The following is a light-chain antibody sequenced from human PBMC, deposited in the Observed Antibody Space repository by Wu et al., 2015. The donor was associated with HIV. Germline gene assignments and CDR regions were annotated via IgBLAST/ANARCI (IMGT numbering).Light chain of an antibody. CDR1: QTLGSRY. CDR3: QQYNNWPKT. Sequence: EIVLTQSPGTLSLSPGERATLSCRASQTLGSRYLAWYQQKPGQAPRLLIYSASSRATGIPDRFSGSGSGTDFTLTISRLEPEDFAVYYCQQYNNWPKTFGQGTKVEIK. V-gene: IGKV3-20*01. CDR2: SAS. J-gene: IGKJ1*01.